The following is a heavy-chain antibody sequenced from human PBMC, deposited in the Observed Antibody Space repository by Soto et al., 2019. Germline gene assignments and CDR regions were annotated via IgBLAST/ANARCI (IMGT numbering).Heavy chain of an antibody. CDR2: IDWDDDK. Sequence: SGPTLVNPTQTLTLTCTLSGFSLSTSGMRVSWIRQPPGKALERLARIDWDDDKFYNTSLKTRLTISKDSSKNQVVLTMTNMDPVDTAKYYCARMLHCSGGTCQFEYWGQGALVTVSS. J-gene: IGHJ4*02. D-gene: IGHD2-15*01. V-gene: IGHV2-70*04. CDR1: GFSLSTSGMR. CDR3: ARMLHCSGGTCQFEY.